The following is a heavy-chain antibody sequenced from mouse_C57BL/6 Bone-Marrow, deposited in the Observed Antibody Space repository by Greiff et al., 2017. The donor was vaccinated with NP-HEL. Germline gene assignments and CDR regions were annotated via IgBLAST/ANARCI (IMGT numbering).Heavy chain of an antibody. D-gene: IGHD1-1*01. CDR2: INPSNGGT. J-gene: IGHJ4*01. V-gene: IGHV1-53*01. Sequence: QVQLQQPGTELVKPGASVKLSCKASGYTFTSYWMHWVKQRPGQGLEWIGNINPSNGGTNYNEKFKSKATLTVDKSSSTAYMQLSSLTSEDSAVYYCARDGYYYGRSYDYAMDYWGQGTSVTVSS. CDR1: GYTFTSYW. CDR3: ARDGYYYGRSYDYAMDY.